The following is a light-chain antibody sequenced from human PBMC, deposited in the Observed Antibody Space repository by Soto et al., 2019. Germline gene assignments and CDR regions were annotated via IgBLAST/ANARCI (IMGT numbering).Light chain of an antibody. J-gene: IGLJ2*01. CDR3: ASWDDSLSGRV. CDR2: SNT. CDR1: SSNIGSNY. V-gene: IGLV1-47*02. Sequence: QSVLTQPPSTSGTPGQRLTISCSGSSSNIGSNYVYWYQQFPGAAPKLLIYSNTQRPSGVPDRFSGSKYGTSASLVIRGLRSEDEADYYCASWDDSLSGRVFGGGTKVTVL.